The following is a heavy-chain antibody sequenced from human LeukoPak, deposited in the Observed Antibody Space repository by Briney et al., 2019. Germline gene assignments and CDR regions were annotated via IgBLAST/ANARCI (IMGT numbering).Heavy chain of an antibody. CDR2: IYYSGST. D-gene: IGHD4-17*01. CDR1: GGSISSYY. CDR3: ARLGLRSPYYYYYYYMDV. Sequence: PSETLSVTCTVCGGSISSYYWSWIRQPPGKGLEWIGYIYYSGSTNYNPSLKSRVTISVDTSKNQFSLKLSSVTAADTAVYYCARLGLRSPYYYYYYYMDVWGKGTTVTVSS. V-gene: IGHV4-59*01. J-gene: IGHJ6*03.